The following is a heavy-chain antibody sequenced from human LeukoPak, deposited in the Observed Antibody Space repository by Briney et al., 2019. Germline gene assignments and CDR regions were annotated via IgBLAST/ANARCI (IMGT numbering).Heavy chain of an antibody. J-gene: IGHJ4*02. CDR2: ISGSGGST. CDR1: GFTFSSYA. Sequence: QAGGSLRLSCAASGFTFSSYAMSWVRQAPGKGLEWVSVISGSGGSTYYADSVKGRLTISRDNSKNTLYLQMNSLRAEDTAVYYCARGNYYDSSGYRYYFDYWGQGTLVTVSS. CDR3: ARGNYYDSSGYRYYFDY. D-gene: IGHD3-22*01. V-gene: IGHV3-23*01.